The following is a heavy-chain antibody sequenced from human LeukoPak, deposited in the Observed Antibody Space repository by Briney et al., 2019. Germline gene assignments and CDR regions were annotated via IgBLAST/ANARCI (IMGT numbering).Heavy chain of an antibody. V-gene: IGHV4-39*07. J-gene: IGHJ4*02. D-gene: IGHD1-26*01. CDR1: GDSINSSNSY. Sequence: SETLSLTCTVSGDSINSSNSYWGWIRQPPGKGLEWIGSMWFGATTSYDPSLKSRVTISIDPSKNQFSLKLSSVTAADTALYYCARGRRGSYFQDYWGQGTLVTVSS. CDR3: ARGRRGSYFQDY. CDR2: MWFGATT.